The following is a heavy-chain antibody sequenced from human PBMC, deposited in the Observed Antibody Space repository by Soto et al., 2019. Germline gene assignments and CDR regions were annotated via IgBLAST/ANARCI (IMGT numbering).Heavy chain of an antibody. Sequence: SVNVYCNASGGTFSSYAISWVRQNPGQGLEWMGGIIPIFGTANYAQKFQGRVTITADESTSTAYMELSSLRSEDTAVYYCARVRRYCSSTSCDGDAFDIWGQGTMVTVSS. CDR2: IIPIFGTA. J-gene: IGHJ3*02. V-gene: IGHV1-69*13. CDR3: ARVRRYCSSTSCDGDAFDI. D-gene: IGHD2-2*01. CDR1: GGTFSSYA.